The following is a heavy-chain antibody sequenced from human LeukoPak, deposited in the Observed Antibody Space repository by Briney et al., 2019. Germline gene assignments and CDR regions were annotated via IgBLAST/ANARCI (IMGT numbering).Heavy chain of an antibody. Sequence: GGSLRLSCAASGFTFSSYVMRWVRQAPGKGLEWVAVIWYDGSNKYYADSVKGRFTISRDNSKNTLYLQMNSLRAEDTAVYYCARDPGGMDVWGKGTTVTVSS. CDR3: ARDPGGMDV. V-gene: IGHV3-33*01. CDR2: IWYDGSNK. J-gene: IGHJ6*04. CDR1: GFTFSSYV.